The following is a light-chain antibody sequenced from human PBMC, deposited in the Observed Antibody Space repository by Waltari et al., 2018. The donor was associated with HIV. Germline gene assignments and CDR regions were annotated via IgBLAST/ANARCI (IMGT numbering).Light chain of an antibody. Sequence: FLFTQSPYSLALSVGERATLNCTSSHSLLYSSNSKTYLGWYQQRLGRRPKLLIYWASNREFGVPDRFRGSGSDTDFTLTITDVQAEDVAVYYCQQFYSVPYTFGQGTKLEIK. V-gene: IGKV4-1*01. CDR1: HSLLYSSNSKTY. J-gene: IGKJ2*01. CDR2: WAS. CDR3: QQFYSVPYT.